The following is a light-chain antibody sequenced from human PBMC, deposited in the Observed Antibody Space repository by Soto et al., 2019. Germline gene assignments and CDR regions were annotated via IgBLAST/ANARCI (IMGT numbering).Light chain of an antibody. J-gene: IGLJ1*01. CDR3: SSYTSTSTYV. Sequence: QSVLTQPDSVSGSPGQSVAISCTAASSDIGNYNYVSWYQQRPSKVPKLIIHDVSDRPSGVSDRFSGSKSGNTASLTISGLQAEDEADYYCSSYTSTSTYVFGTGTKLTVL. V-gene: IGLV2-14*03. CDR1: SSDIGNYNY. CDR2: DVS.